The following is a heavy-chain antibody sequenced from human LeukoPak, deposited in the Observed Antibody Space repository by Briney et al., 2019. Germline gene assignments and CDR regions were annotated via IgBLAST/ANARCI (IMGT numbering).Heavy chain of an antibody. Sequence: GGSLRLSCAASGFTFSSHGMHWVRQAPGKGLGWVSLISGDGGSTYYADSVKGRFTISRDNSKNSLYLQMNSLRTEDTALYYCAKEVGGSYYFDYWGQGTLVTVSS. V-gene: IGHV3-43*02. D-gene: IGHD1-26*01. CDR2: ISGDGGST. CDR1: GFTFSSHG. CDR3: AKEVGGSYYFDY. J-gene: IGHJ4*02.